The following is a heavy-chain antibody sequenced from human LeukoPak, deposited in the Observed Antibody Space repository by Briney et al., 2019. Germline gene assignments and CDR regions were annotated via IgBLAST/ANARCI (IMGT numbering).Heavy chain of an antibody. Sequence: SETLSLTCAVYGGSFSGYYWSWIRQPPGKGLEWIGEINHSGSTNYNPSLKSRVTISVDTSKNQFSLKLGSVTAADTAVYYCARGTYYDFWSRYYNRVYYFDYWGQGTLVTVSS. J-gene: IGHJ4*02. CDR1: GGSFSGYY. CDR2: INHSGST. CDR3: ARGTYYDFWSRYYNRVYYFDY. V-gene: IGHV4-34*01. D-gene: IGHD3-3*01.